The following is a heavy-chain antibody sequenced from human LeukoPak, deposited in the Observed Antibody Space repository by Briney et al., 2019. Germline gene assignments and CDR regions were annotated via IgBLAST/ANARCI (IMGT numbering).Heavy chain of an antibody. Sequence: GGSLRLSCAESGFTFSSYGMHWVRQAPGKGLEWVAFIRYDGSNKYYADSVKGRFTISRDNSKNTLYLQMNSLRAEDTAVYYCAKDRMVRGVIILGSSYFDYWGQGTLVTVSS. CDR3: AKDRMVRGVIILGSSYFDY. J-gene: IGHJ4*02. CDR1: GFTFSSYG. V-gene: IGHV3-30*02. CDR2: IRYDGSNK. D-gene: IGHD3-10*01.